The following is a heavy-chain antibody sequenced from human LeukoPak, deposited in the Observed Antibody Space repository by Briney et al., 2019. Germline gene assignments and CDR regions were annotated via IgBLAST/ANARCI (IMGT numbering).Heavy chain of an antibody. V-gene: IGHV5-51*01. CDR3: ARGYCGSPSCYLDY. CDR2: IYPGDSDT. CDR1: GYSFTSNW. D-gene: IGHD2-2*01. Sequence: GESLKISCQGSGYSFTSNWVGWVRQMPGKGLEWMGIIYPGDSDTRYSPSFQGQVTISVDKSISTAYLQWSSLKASDTAIYYCARGYCGSPSCYLDYWGQGTLVTVSS. J-gene: IGHJ4*02.